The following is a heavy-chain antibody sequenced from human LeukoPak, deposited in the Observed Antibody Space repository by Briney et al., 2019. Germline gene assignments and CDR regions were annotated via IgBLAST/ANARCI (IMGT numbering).Heavy chain of an antibody. CDR1: GFTFSSYA. V-gene: IGHV3-23*01. Sequence: GGSLRLSCAPSGFTFSSYAMSWVRQAPGKGLEWVSAISGSGGSTYYADSVKGRFTISRDNSKNTLYLQMNSLRAEDTAVYYCAKDWYYYDSSGYYDWFDPWGQGTLVTVSS. D-gene: IGHD3-22*01. CDR2: ISGSGGST. CDR3: AKDWYYYDSSGYYDWFDP. J-gene: IGHJ5*02.